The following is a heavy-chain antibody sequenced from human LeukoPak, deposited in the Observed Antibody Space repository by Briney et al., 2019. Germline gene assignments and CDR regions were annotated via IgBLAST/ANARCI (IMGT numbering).Heavy chain of an antibody. Sequence: ASVKVSCKASGYTFTSYDINWVRQATGQGLEWMGWMNPNSGNTGYAQKFQGRVTITRNTSISTAYMELSSLRSEDTAVYYCARVYTIRPPMAVAGTHYYYYMDVWGKGTTVTVSS. CDR2: MNPNSGNT. CDR3: ARVYTIRPPMAVAGTHYYYYMDV. V-gene: IGHV1-8*03. D-gene: IGHD6-19*01. J-gene: IGHJ6*03. CDR1: GYTFTSYD.